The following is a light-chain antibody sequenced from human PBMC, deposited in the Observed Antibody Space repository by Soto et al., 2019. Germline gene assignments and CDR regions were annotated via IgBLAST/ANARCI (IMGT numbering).Light chain of an antibody. Sequence: DIQLTQSPSFLSASVGDRVTITCRASQGISSYLAWYQQKPGKAPKLLIYAASTLQSGVPSRFSGSGSGTEFTLTISSLQPEYFATYYCQQLNSYPSITFVQGTRLEIK. CDR3: QQLNSYPSIT. V-gene: IGKV1-9*01. J-gene: IGKJ5*01. CDR2: AAS. CDR1: QGISSY.